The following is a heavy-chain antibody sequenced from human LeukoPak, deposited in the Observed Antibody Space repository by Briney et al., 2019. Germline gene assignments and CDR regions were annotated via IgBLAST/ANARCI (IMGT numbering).Heavy chain of an antibody. Sequence: GGSLRLSCEASGFTFGRISMHWVRQAPGKGLEWVALISRDGGTTFYAVSVEGRFTISRDNSRNTVYLHMNSLRVEDTARYYCAKEKRDSSGWINYDYWGQGVQVAASS. CDR3: AKEKRDSSGWINYDY. CDR2: ISRDGGTT. J-gene: IGHJ4*02. D-gene: IGHD3-22*01. CDR1: GFTFGRIS. V-gene: IGHV3-30*18.